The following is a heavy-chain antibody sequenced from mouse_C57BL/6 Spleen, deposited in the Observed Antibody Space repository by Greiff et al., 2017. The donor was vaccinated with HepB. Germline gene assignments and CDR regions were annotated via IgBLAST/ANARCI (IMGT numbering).Heavy chain of an antibody. J-gene: IGHJ2*01. CDR1: GYTFTDYY. CDR2: INPNNGGT. Sequence: EVQLQQSGPELVKPGASVKISCKASGYTFTDYYMNWVKQSHGKSLEWIGDINPNNGGTSYNQKFKGKATLTVDKSSSTAYMELRSLTSEDSAVYYCAFIYYYGSSSFDYWGQGTTLTVSS. CDR3: AFIYYYGSSSFDY. D-gene: IGHD1-1*01. V-gene: IGHV1-26*01.